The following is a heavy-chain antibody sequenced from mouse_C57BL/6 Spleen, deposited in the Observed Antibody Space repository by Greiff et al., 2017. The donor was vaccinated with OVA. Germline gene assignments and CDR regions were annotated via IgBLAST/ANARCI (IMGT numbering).Heavy chain of an antibody. V-gene: IGHV1-74*01. Sequence: QVHVKQPGAELVKPGASVKVSCKASGYTFTSYWMHWVKQRPGQGLEWIGRIHPSDSDTNYNQKFKGKATLTVDKSSSTAYMQLSSLTSEDSAVYYCAISDDYEAWFAYWGQGTLVTVSA. CDR2: IHPSDSDT. D-gene: IGHD2-4*01. J-gene: IGHJ3*01. CDR1: GYTFTSYW. CDR3: AISDDYEAWFAY.